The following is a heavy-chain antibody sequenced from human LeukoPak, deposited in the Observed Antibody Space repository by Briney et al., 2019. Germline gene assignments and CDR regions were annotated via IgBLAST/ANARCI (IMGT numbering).Heavy chain of an antibody. D-gene: IGHD3-10*01. Sequence: GGSLRLSCAVSGFTISDYYMSWIRQAQGKGLEWVSYISSSGSTIYYADSVKGRFTISRDNAKNSLYLQMNSLRAEDTVVYYCARDLIRGYYGSGSYPVDYWGQGTLVTVSS. CDR1: GFTISDYY. V-gene: IGHV3-11*01. CDR3: ARDLIRGYYGSGSYPVDY. CDR2: ISSSGSTI. J-gene: IGHJ4*02.